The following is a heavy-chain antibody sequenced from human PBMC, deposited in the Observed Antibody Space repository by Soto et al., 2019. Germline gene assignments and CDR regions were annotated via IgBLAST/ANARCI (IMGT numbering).Heavy chain of an antibody. CDR3: ARGPAYYGSGSYYNN. Sequence: SETLSLTCTVSGGSISSGNYYWSWIRQHPGKGLEWIGYIYYSGSTYYNPSLKSRVTISVDTSKNQFSLKLSSVTAADTAVYYCARGPAYYGSGSYYNNWGQGTLVTVSS. CDR2: IYYSGST. D-gene: IGHD3-10*01. CDR1: GGSISSGNYY. J-gene: IGHJ4*02. V-gene: IGHV4-31*03.